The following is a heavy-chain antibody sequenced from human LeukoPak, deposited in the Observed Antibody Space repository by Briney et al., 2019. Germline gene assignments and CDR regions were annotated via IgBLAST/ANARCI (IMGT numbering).Heavy chain of an antibody. CDR2: ITATSLHI. V-gene: IGHV3-21*01. J-gene: IGHJ3*02. CDR3: ARVRSVGGNPHAFNI. CDR1: GVTFIGYS. D-gene: IGHD4-23*01. Sequence: GGSLRLSCAASGVTFIGYSMHWVRQAPGKGLEWVSAITATSLHIYYSDSVKGRFTISRDNAKNSLYLQMNSLRVEDTALYYCARVRSVGGNPHAFNIWGQGTMVTVSS.